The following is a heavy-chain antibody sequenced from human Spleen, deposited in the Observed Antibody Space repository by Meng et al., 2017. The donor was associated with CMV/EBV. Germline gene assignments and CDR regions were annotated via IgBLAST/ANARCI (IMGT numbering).Heavy chain of an antibody. Sequence: GGSLRLSCAASGFTFSRHGMHWVRQAPGKRLEWVAFIEDDGSNENYGDSVKGRFTVSRDNSKNTLYLQMNSLRPEDTAVYLCAKDERVLIPTSGYLGHWGQGTPVTVSS. J-gene: IGHJ4*02. V-gene: IGHV3-30*02. CDR2: IEDDGSNE. D-gene: IGHD3-22*01. CDR3: AKDERVLIPTSGYLGH. CDR1: GFTFSRHG.